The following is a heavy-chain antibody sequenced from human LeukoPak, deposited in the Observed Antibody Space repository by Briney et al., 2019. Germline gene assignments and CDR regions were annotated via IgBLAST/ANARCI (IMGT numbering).Heavy chain of an antibody. V-gene: IGHV3-48*03. CDR1: GFTFSSYE. J-gene: IGHJ3*02. D-gene: IGHD4-17*01. Sequence: GGSQRLSCAASGFTFSSYEMNWVRQAPGKGLEWVSYISSSGSTIYYADSVKGRFTISRDNAKYSLYLQMNSLRAEDTAVYYCARADGDYNGAFDIWGQGTMVTVSS. CDR2: ISSSGSTI. CDR3: ARADGDYNGAFDI.